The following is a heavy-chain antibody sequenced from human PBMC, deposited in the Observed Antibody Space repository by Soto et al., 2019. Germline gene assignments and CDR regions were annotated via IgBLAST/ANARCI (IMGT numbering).Heavy chain of an antibody. D-gene: IGHD4-17*01. Sequence: QVQLQESGPGLVKPSETLSLTCTVSGGSISSYYWSWIRQPPGKGLEWIGYIYYSGSTNYNPSLKSRVTISVDTSKNQFSLKLSSVTAADTAVYYCARRWGDYGGNSIWYFDLWGRGTLVTVSS. J-gene: IGHJ2*01. CDR3: ARRWGDYGGNSIWYFDL. CDR1: GGSISSYY. V-gene: IGHV4-59*08. CDR2: IYYSGST.